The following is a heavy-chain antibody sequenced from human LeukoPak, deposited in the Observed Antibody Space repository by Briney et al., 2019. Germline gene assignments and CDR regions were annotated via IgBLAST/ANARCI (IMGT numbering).Heavy chain of an antibody. Sequence: GGSLRLSCVASGFTFSYYAMGCVRQAPGKGLEWVLAISGSGGSSFYTDSGKGRFTISRDSSTNTLYLQMNSLRADDTAVYYCAREDAVSGGYFDYWGQGTLVTVSS. D-gene: IGHD3-16*01. CDR2: ISGSGGSS. CDR1: GFTFSYYA. V-gene: IGHV3-23*01. CDR3: AREDAVSGGYFDY. J-gene: IGHJ4*02.